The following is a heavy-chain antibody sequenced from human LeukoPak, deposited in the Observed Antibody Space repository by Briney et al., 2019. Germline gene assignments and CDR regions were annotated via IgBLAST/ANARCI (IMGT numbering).Heavy chain of an antibody. D-gene: IGHD3-3*01. V-gene: IGHV4-38-2*01. J-gene: IGHJ4*02. CDR1: GYSISSGYY. Sequence: SETLSLTCAVSGYSISSGYYWGWIRQPPGKGLEWIGSIYHSGSTNYNPSLKSRVTISVDTSKNQFSLKLSSVTAADTAVYYCARTFRESYYDFWSGYSTLDYWGQGTLVTVSS. CDR3: ARTFRESYYDFWSGYSTLDY. CDR2: IYHSGST.